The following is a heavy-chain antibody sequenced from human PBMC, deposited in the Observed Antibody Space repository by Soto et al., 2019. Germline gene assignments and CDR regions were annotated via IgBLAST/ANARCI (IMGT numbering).Heavy chain of an antibody. CDR2: INHSGST. CDR1: GGSFSGYY. J-gene: IGHJ5*02. V-gene: IGHV4-34*01. Sequence: SETLSLTCAVYGGSFSGYYWSWIRQPPGKGLEWIGEINHSGSTNYNPSLKSRVTISVDTSKNQFSLKLSSVTAADTAVYYCARWEYSSSSDWFDPWGQGTLVTVSS. CDR3: ARWEYSSSSDWFDP. D-gene: IGHD6-6*01.